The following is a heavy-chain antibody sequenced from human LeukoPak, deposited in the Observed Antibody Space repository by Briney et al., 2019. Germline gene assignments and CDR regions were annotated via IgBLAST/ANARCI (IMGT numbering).Heavy chain of an antibody. J-gene: IGHJ4*02. Sequence: ASVKVSCKASVYTFPGYYMHWVRQAPGQGLEWMGWINPNSGGTNYAQKFQGRATMTRDASISTAYMELSRLRSDDTAVYYCAREHSSSSGKVFDYWGQGTLVTVSS. CDR1: VYTFPGYY. D-gene: IGHD6-6*01. CDR2: INPNSGGT. CDR3: AREHSSSSGKVFDY. V-gene: IGHV1-2*02.